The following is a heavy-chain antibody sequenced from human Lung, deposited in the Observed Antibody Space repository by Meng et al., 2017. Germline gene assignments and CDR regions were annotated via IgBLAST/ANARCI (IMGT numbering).Heavy chain of an antibody. CDR2: ISTNTGNP. J-gene: IGHJ5*02. D-gene: IGHD2/OR15-2a*01. CDR3: ARGGDFDP. CDR1: EYTFTTYT. Sequence: QVSRVPAGSASNKTGVSVKFSCKASEYTFTTYTINRVRQAHGRGLEWMGWISTNTGNPTYVQGFTGRFVFSLGTSVSTAYLQISSLEAADTAVYYCARGGDFDPWGQGTLVTVSS. V-gene: IGHV7-4-1*02.